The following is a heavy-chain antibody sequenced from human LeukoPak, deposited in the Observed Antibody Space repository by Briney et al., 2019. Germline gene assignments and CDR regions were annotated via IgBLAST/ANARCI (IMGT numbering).Heavy chain of an antibody. V-gene: IGHV1-2*02. CDR2: INPNSGGT. CDR3: ARGGSTDSIHSCGGNCYFLDY. D-gene: IGHD2-21*02. CDR1: GYTFTGNH. Sequence: ASVKVSCKASGYTFTGNHMHWVRQAPGQGLEWMGWINPNSGGTNYAQKFQGRVIMNRDTSISTTYMEPSRLGSDDTAVYCCARGGSTDSIHSCGGNCYFLDYWGQGTLVTVSS. J-gene: IGHJ4*02.